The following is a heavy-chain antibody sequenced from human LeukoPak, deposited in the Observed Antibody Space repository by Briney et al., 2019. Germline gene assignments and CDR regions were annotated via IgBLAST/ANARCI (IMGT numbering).Heavy chain of an antibody. V-gene: IGHV3-30*04. D-gene: IGHD4-17*01. Sequence: PGRSLRLSCAASGFAFSSYAMHWVRQAPGKGLEWVAVISYDGSNKYYADSVKGRFTISRDNSKNTLYLQMNSLRAEDTAVYYCAREDDYGDYEFRVRGMDVWGQGTTVTVSS. CDR2: ISYDGSNK. CDR1: GFAFSSYA. J-gene: IGHJ6*02. CDR3: AREDDYGDYEFRVRGMDV.